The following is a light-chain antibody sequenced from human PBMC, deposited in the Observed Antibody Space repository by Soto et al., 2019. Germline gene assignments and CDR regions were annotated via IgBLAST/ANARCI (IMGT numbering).Light chain of an antibody. CDR1: QSVSSSY. CDR2: GAS. J-gene: IGKJ3*01. V-gene: IGKV3-20*01. CDR3: QQYGGSFRV. Sequence: EIVLTQSPGTLSLSPGERATLSCRASQSVSSSYLAWYQQKPGQAPRLLIYGASSRATGIPDRFSGSGSGTDFALTISRLEPEDFAVYYCQQYGGSFRVFGPGNKVDIK.